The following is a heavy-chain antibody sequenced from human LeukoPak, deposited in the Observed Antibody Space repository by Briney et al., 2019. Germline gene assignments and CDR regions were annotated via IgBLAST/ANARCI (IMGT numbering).Heavy chain of an antibody. CDR3: ASRNQYCGGDCFWAFDI. CDR1: GFXFSRYS. Sequence: GGSLRLSCVASGFXFSRYSINWVRQAPGKGLEWVSSISSSGSYIYYADSVKGRFTISRDNAKNSLYLQMNSLRAEDTAVYYCASRNQYCGGDCFWAFDIWGQGTMVTVSS. D-gene: IGHD2-21*02. CDR2: ISSSGSYI. V-gene: IGHV3-21*01. J-gene: IGHJ3*02.